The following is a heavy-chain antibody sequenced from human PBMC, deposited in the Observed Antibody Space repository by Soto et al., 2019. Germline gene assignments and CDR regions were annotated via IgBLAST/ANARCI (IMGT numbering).Heavy chain of an antibody. V-gene: IGHV4-30-4*01. J-gene: IGHJ5*02. D-gene: IGHD1-1*01. CDR3: ARVPGNLEPTLCFDP. CDR2: IYYCGNT. Sequence: QVQLQESGPGLVKPSETLSLTCSVSGGSVSSGDYYWSWLRQPPGQGLEWIGYIYYCGNTYYNPSLTIPVTISVDMSKIKFSLNLRSVTAPDTAVYYCARVPGNLEPTLCFDPWGQGTLVTVST. CDR1: GGSVSSGDYY.